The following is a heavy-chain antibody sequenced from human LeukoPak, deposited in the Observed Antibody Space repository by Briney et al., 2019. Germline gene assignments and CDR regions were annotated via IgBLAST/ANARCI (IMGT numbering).Heavy chain of an antibody. Sequence: SETLSLTCAVSGYSISTNYYWGWIRQSPGKGLEWIGSIYQSGSTHYNPSLKSRVTMSVDTSKNQFSLKVSSVTAADTAVYFCARDYNWNDGGFDYWGQGTLVTVSS. V-gene: IGHV4-38-2*02. CDR2: IYQSGST. CDR3: ARDYNWNDGGFDY. D-gene: IGHD1-20*01. CDR1: GYSISTNYY. J-gene: IGHJ4*02.